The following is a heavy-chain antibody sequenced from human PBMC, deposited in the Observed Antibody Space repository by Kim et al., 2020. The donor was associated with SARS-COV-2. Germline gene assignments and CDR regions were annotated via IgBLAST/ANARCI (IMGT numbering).Heavy chain of an antibody. CDR3: ARYGGYGGNAVKRVFDY. J-gene: IGHJ4*02. Sequence: SETLSLTCTVSGGSISSGGYYWSWIRQHPGKGLEWIGYIYYSGSTYYNPSLKSRVTISVDTSKNQFSLKLSSVTAADTAVYYCARYGGYGGNAVKRVFDYWGQGTLVTVSS. V-gene: IGHV4-31*03. CDR2: IYYSGST. CDR1: GGSISSGGYY. D-gene: IGHD2-15*01.